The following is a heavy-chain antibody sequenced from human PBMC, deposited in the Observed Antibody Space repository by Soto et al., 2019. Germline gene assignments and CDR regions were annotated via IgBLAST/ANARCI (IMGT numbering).Heavy chain of an antibody. V-gene: IGHV4-30-2*01. CDR1: GGSISSGGYS. J-gene: IGHJ5*02. CDR2: IYHSGST. Sequence: QLQLQESGSGLVKPSQTLSLTCAVSGGSISSGGYSWSWIRQPPGKGLEWIGDIYHSGSTYYNPSRKSRGTISVARSNNQFSPKLSSVTAADTAVYYSASRSVSAPRCDPWGQGTLVTVSS. CDR3: ASRSVSAPRCDP. D-gene: IGHD2-8*01.